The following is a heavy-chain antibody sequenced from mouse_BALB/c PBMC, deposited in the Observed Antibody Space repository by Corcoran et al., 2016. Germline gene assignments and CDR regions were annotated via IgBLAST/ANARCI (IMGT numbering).Heavy chain of an antibody. V-gene: IGHV14-3*02. Sequence: EVQLQQSGAELVKPGASVKLSCTASGFNIKDTYMHWVKQRPEQGLEWIGRIDPANGNTKYDPKFQGKATITAYTSSNTAYLQLCSLTSEDTAVYYCANWDWYFDVWGAGTTVTVSS. D-gene: IGHD4-1*01. CDR2: IDPANGNT. J-gene: IGHJ1*01. CDR1: GFNIKDTY. CDR3: ANWDWYFDV.